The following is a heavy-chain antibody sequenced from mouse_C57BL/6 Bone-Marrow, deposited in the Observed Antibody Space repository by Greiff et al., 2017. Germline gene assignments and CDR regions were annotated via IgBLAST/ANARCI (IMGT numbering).Heavy chain of an antibody. CDR1: GYTFTSYW. CDR3: ARRLLLRLYYFDY. J-gene: IGHJ2*01. V-gene: IGHV1-55*01. CDR2: IYPGSGST. D-gene: IGHD1-1*01. Sequence: VPPQQHGAQLAKPGASVKMSCKASGYTFTSYWITWVKQRPGQGLEWIGDIYPGSGSTNYNEKFKSKATLTVDTSSSTAYMQLSSLTSEDSAVYYCARRLLLRLYYFDYWGEGTTLTVSS.